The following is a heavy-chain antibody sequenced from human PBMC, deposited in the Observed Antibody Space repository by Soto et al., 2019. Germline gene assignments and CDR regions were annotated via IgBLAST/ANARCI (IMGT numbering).Heavy chain of an antibody. J-gene: IGHJ4*02. V-gene: IGHV3-33*01. CDR2: IWYDGSNK. CDR3: ARDRAVAGCFDY. Sequence: QVQLVESGGGVVQPGRSLRLSCAASGFTFSSYGMHWVRQAPGKGLEWVAVIWYDGSNKYYADSVKGRFTISRDNSKNTLYLQMNSLRAEDTAVYYCARDRAVAGCFDYWRQGTLVTVSS. CDR1: GFTFSSYG. D-gene: IGHD6-19*01.